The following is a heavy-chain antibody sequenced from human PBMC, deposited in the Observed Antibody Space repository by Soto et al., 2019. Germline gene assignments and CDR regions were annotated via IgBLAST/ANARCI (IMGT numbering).Heavy chain of an antibody. J-gene: IGHJ5*02. Sequence: PSETLSLTCTVSGGSLNSGEFYWSWIRQPPGRGLEWIGYIFYSGSTHFNPILKSRVTISVDMSENQFSLNLHSVTAADTAVYYCARWDPNWFDPWGLGVLVTVSS. V-gene: IGHV4-61*08. CDR3: ARWDPNWFDP. CDR2: IFYSGST. CDR1: GGSLNSGEFY. D-gene: IGHD1-26*01.